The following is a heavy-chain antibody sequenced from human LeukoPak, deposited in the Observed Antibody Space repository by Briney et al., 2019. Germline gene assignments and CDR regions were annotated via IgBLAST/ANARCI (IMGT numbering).Heavy chain of an antibody. D-gene: IGHD1-26*01. Sequence: SETLSLTCTVSGGSIRSSSFCWGWIRQPPGKGLEWIGTIHFSGSTYYNPSLKSRVTISVDTSKNQCSLKLSSVTAADTAVYYCARGGSYYTFWGQGTPVTVSS. V-gene: IGHV4-39*07. CDR1: GGSIRSSSFC. CDR2: IHFSGST. CDR3: ARGGSYYTF. J-gene: IGHJ4*02.